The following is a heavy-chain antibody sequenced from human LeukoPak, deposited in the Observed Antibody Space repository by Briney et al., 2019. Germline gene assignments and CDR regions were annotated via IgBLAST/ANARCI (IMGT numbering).Heavy chain of an antibody. CDR3: ARVDSYCSGEGCYYYYGMVV. CDR1: GFILSDNY. V-gene: IGHV3-11*04. Sequence: GGSLRLSCAASGFILSDNYMSWIRQAPGKGLEWVSYLSRSGNSIYYADSVKGRFTISRDNTKKSLYLQMNSLRAEDTAVYYCARVDSYCSGEGCYYYYGMVVWGQGTTVTVSS. D-gene: IGHD2-15*01. J-gene: IGHJ6*02. CDR2: LSRSGNSI.